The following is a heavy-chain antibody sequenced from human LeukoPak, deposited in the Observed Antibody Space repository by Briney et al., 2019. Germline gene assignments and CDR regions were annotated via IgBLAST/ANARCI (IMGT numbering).Heavy chain of an antibody. CDR2: ISGSGVTT. CDR3: AKDRIVGATTSYDYFDY. D-gene: IGHD1-26*01. CDR1: EFTFSSYA. V-gene: IGHV3-23*01. Sequence: GGSLRLSCAASEFTFSSYAMSWVRQAPGKGLEWVSAISGSGVTTYYADSVKGRFTISRDNSKNTLYLQMNSLRVEDTAVYYCAKDRIVGATTSYDYFDYWGQGTLVTVSS. J-gene: IGHJ4*02.